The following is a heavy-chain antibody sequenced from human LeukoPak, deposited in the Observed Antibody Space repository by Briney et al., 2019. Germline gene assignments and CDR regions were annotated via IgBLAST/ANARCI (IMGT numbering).Heavy chain of an antibody. V-gene: IGHV4-59*01. CDR2: IYYSGST. Sequence: PSETLSLTCAVSGGSISSYYWSWIRQPPGKGLEWIGYIYYSGSTNYNPSLKSRVTISVDTSKNQFSLKLSSVTAADTAVYYCARSPPLGPYSYYYYMDVWGKGTTVTISS. CDR3: ARSPPLGPYSYYYYMDV. J-gene: IGHJ6*03. CDR1: GGSISSYY.